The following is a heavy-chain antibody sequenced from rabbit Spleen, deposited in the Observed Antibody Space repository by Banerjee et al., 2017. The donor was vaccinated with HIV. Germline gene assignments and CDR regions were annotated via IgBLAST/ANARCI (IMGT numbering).Heavy chain of an antibody. CDR2: IYAGGIGST. D-gene: IGHD2-1*01. J-gene: IGHJ3*01. V-gene: IGHV1S40*01. Sequence: QSLEESGGGLVKPEGSLTLTCTASGFSFSGNYYMCWVRQAPGKGLEWIACIYAGGIGSTYYASWAKGRFTISKTSSTTVTLQMTSLTAADTATYFCARGQSGDWGRFDLWGPGTLVTVS. CDR3: ARGQSGDWGRFDL. CDR1: GFSFSGNYY.